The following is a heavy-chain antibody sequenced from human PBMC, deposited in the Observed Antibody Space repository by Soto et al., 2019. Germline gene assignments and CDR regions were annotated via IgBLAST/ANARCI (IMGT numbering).Heavy chain of an antibody. D-gene: IGHD1-1*01. Sequence: GSGPTLVNPTQTLTLTCTFSGFSLSTSGMRVSWIRQPPGKALQLLARIDWDDDKFYTTSLRTRLTISKDTSKHQVVLTMTNMDPVDTATYYCAKTGTNGSWFDPWGQGTLVTVSS. CDR3: AKTGTNGSWFDP. CDR2: IDWDDDK. J-gene: IGHJ5*02. V-gene: IGHV2-70*04. CDR1: GFSLSTSGMR.